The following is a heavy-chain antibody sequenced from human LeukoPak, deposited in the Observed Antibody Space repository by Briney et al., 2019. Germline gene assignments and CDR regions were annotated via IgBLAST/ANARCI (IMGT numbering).Heavy chain of an antibody. CDR1: GGSISSGDYS. CDR3: ARDWRYCSGGSCYSGWFDP. CDR2: IYHSGST. J-gene: IGHJ5*02. Sequence: PSETLSLTCTVSGGSISSGDYSWSWIRQPPGQGLEWIGYIYHSGSTYYNPSLKSRVTISVDRSKNQFSLKLSSVTAADTAVYYCARDWRYCSGGSCYSGWFDPWGQGTLVTVSS. V-gene: IGHV4-30-2*01. D-gene: IGHD2-15*01.